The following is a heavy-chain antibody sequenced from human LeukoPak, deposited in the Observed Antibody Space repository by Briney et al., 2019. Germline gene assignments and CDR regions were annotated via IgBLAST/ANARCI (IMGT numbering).Heavy chain of an antibody. CDR3: ARGMFGSIFGVVTDNDYFDY. V-gene: IGHV4-30-4*01. CDR1: GGSISSGDYY. D-gene: IGHD3-3*01. J-gene: IGHJ4*02. CDR2: IYYSGST. Sequence: SETLSLTCTVSGGSISSGDYYWSWLRQPPGKGLEWIGYIYYSGSTYYNPSLKSRVTISVDTSKNQFSLKLSSVTAADTAVYYCARGMFGSIFGVVTDNDYFDYWGQGTLVTVSS.